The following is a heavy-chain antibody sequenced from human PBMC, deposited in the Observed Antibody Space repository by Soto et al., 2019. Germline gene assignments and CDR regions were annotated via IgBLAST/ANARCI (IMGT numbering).Heavy chain of an antibody. CDR2: TYYSGSPS. CDR3: ARAANGFHV. CDR1: GGSISSGDSY. Sequence: SETLSLTCNVSGGSISSGDSYWSWIRQPPGKGLEWIGHTYYSGSPSYYNPSLTSRVTISVDTSKNQFSLKVMSVTAADTAVYYCARAANGFHVWGQGTMVTVSS. J-gene: IGHJ3*01. V-gene: IGHV4-30-4*01.